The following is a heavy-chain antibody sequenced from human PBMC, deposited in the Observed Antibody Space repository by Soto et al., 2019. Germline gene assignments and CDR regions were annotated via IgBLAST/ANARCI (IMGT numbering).Heavy chain of an antibody. Sequence: SETLSLTCTVSGGSISTSYWSWLRQPPEKGLEWIGYIYYSGNTNYNPSLKSRVSISVDTSKSQFSLKLSSVTAADTAVYYCARDDDYAALGYWGPGTLVTVPS. J-gene: IGHJ4*02. CDR1: GGSISTSY. CDR3: ARDDDYAALGY. CDR2: IYYSGNT. D-gene: IGHD4-17*01. V-gene: IGHV4-59*01.